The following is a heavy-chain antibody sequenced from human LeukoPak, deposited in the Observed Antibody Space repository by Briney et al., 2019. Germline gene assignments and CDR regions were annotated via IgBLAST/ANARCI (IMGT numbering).Heavy chain of an antibody. CDR2: ISYDGSNK. Sequence: PGGSLRLSCAASGFTFSSYGMHWVRQAPGRGLEWVAVISYDGSNKYYADSVKGRFTISRDNSKNTLYLQMNSLRAEDTAVYYCAKGRRQDVTNAFDIWGQGTMVTVSS. CDR3: AKGRRQDVTNAFDI. CDR1: GFTFSSYG. V-gene: IGHV3-30*18. D-gene: IGHD4-17*01. J-gene: IGHJ3*02.